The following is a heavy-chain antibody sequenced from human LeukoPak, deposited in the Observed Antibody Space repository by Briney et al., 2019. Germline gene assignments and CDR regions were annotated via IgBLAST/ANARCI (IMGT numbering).Heavy chain of an antibody. CDR2: IYYTGST. J-gene: IGHJ4*02. V-gene: IGHV4-61*08. D-gene: IGHD6-6*01. CDR3: ARWGSIAVARFDY. CDR1: GVYFSSSGCY. Sequence: SETLSLTCSVSGVYFSSSGCYWGWIRQPPGKGLEWLGYIYYTGSTNYNPSLTSRVNISVDTSKNQFSLNLTSVTAADTAVYYCARWGSIAVARFDYWGQGTLVTVSS.